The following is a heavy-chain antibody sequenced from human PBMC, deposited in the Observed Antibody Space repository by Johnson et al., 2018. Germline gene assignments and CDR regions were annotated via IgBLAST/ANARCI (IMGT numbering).Heavy chain of an antibody. V-gene: IGHV3-49*03. CDR2: IRPHVYGGTT. CDR1: GFTFSDYA. D-gene: IGHD4-23*01. CDR3: NRDDYGGKDDAFDI. J-gene: IGHJ3*02. Sequence: EVQLVETGGGVVQPGRSLRLSCTASGFTFSDYALSWYRKAPGKGLEWVGFIRPHVYGGTTEYASSVEARFIISRDDSKNIAYLQMNSLKSEDTALYYCNRDDYGGKDDAFDIWGQGTMVTVSS.